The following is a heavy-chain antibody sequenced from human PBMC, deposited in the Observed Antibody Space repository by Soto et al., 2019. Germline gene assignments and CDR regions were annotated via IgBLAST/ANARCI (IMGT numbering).Heavy chain of an antibody. J-gene: IGHJ5*02. CDR2: IYFSGRS. D-gene: IGHD3-10*01. CDR3: ARIPSDKYMSYWSDP. Sequence: SETLSLTCAVYCGSFSGYYWSWIRQPPGKGLEWVGHIYFSGRSNYIPSLESRVTISLDTSKNQFSLKLTSGTAADTTVYYCARIPSDKYMSYWSDPCGQGTLVTVSS. CDR1: CGSFSGYY. V-gene: IGHV4-59*01.